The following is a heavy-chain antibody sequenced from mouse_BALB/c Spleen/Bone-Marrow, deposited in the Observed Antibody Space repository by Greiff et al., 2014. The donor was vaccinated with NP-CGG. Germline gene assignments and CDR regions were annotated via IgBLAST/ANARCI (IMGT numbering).Heavy chain of an antibody. D-gene: IGHD1-1*01. V-gene: IGHV1-74*01. CDR3: AYGSSFGFAY. CDR1: GYTFTGYW. J-gene: IGHJ3*01. Sequence: QVQLQQSGAELVRPGASVKLSCRTSGYTFTGYWMNWVKQRPEQGLEWIGRIDPYDSETHYNQKFKVKAILTVDKSSSTAYMQLSSLTSEDSAVYYCAYGSSFGFAYWGQGTLVIVSA. CDR2: IDPYDSET.